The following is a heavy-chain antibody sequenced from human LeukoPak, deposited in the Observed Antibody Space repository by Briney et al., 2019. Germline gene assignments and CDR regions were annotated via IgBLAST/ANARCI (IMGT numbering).Heavy chain of an antibody. Sequence: ASVKVSCKASGYTLTSYGISWVRQAPGQGLEWMGWISAYNGNTNYAQKLQGRVTMTTDTSTSTAYMELRSLRSDDTAVYYCARAGRGDYGDYYYYGMDVWGQGTTVTVSS. CDR2: ISAYNGNT. J-gene: IGHJ6*02. V-gene: IGHV1-18*01. CDR1: GYTLTSYG. CDR3: ARAGRGDYGDYYYYGMDV. D-gene: IGHD4-17*01.